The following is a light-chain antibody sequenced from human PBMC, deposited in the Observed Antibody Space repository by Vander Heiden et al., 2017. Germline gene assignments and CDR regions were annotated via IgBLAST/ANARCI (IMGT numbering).Light chain of an antibody. Sequence: QSALTQPASVSGSPGQSITISCTGTSSDVGGYNDVSWYQQHPGKAPKLRIYEVSNRPSGVSNRFSGSKSGNTASLTISGLQAEDEADYYCSSYASSSTPYVFGTGTKVTVL. J-gene: IGLJ1*01. CDR2: EVS. CDR1: SSDVGGYND. CDR3: SSYASSSTPYV. V-gene: IGLV2-14*01.